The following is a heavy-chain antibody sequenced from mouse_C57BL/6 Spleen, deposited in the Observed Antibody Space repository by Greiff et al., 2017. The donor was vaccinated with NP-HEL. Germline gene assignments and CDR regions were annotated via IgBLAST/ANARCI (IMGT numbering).Heavy chain of an antibody. CDR2: ISGGGGNT. CDR1: GFTFSSYT. Sequence: EVKVEESGGGLVKPGGSLKLSCAASGFTFSSYTMSWVRQTPEKRLEWVATISGGGGNTYYPDSVKGRFTISRDNAKNTLYLQMSSLRSEDTALYYCASRKNYYGSIFYWYFDVWGTGTTVTVSS. J-gene: IGHJ1*03. CDR3: ASRKNYYGSIFYWYFDV. D-gene: IGHD1-1*01. V-gene: IGHV5-9*01.